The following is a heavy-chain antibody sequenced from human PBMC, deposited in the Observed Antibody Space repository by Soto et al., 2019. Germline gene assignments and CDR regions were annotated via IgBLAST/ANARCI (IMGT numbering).Heavy chain of an antibody. CDR1: GFTFSSYS. V-gene: IGHV3-21*04. Sequence: PGGSLRLSCAASGFTFSSYSMNWVRQAPGKGLEWVSSISSSSSYIYYADSVKGRFTISRDNAKNSLYLQMNSLRAEDTAVYYCASGYETRVPAAIREGGFLENYHYYYMDVWGKGTTVTVSS. CDR2: ISSSSSYI. D-gene: IGHD2-2*02. CDR3: ASGYETRVPAAIREGGFLENYHYYYMDV. J-gene: IGHJ6*03.